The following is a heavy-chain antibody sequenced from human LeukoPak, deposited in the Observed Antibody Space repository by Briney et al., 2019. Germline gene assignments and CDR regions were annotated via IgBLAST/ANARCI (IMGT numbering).Heavy chain of an antibody. CDR2: ISSSGSTI. D-gene: IGHD3-10*01. CDR3: TRAGSPLWLGETPVQWWFDP. CDR1: GFSVSEYY. Sequence: GGSLRLSCAASGFSVSEYYMNWIRQAPGKGLEWISFISSSGSTIYYADSVKGRFTISRDNAKNSLYLQMNSLKAEDTAMYYCTRAGSPLWLGETPVQWWFDPWGQGTLVTVSS. V-gene: IGHV3-11*04. J-gene: IGHJ5*02.